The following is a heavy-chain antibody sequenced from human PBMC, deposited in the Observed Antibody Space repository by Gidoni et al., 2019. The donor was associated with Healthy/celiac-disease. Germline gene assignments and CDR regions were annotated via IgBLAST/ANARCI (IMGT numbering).Heavy chain of an antibody. CDR1: GFTFDDYA. V-gene: IGHV3-9*01. Sequence: EVQLVESGGGLVQPGRSLRLSCAASGFTFDDYAMHWVRQAPGKGLEWVSGISWNSGSIGYADSVKGRFTISRDNAKNSLYLQMNSLRAEDTALYYCAKDNQWLAGDVGDAFDIWGQGTMVTVSS. CDR3: AKDNQWLAGDVGDAFDI. D-gene: IGHD6-19*01. J-gene: IGHJ3*02. CDR2: ISWNSGSI.